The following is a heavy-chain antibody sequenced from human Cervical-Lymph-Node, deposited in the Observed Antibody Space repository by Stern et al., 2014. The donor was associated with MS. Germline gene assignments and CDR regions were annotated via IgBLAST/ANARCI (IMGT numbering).Heavy chain of an antibody. CDR3: ARLGKFAAQSPYYYYGMDV. Sequence: QVQLVQSGAEVKKPGSSVKVSCKASGGTFSSYAISWVRQAPGQGLEWMGGIIPIFGTANYAQKFQGRVTITADESTSTAYMELSSLRSEDTAVYYCARLGKFAAQSPYYYYGMDVWGQGTTVTVSS. J-gene: IGHJ6*02. D-gene: IGHD1-26*01. V-gene: IGHV1-69*01. CDR1: GGTFSSYA. CDR2: IIPIFGTA.